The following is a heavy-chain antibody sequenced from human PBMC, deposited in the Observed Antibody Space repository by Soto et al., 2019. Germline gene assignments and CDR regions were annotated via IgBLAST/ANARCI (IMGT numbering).Heavy chain of an antibody. V-gene: IGHV4-59*08. CDR2: IYYSGTT. J-gene: IGHJ6*02. Sequence: SETLSLTCTVSGGSISSYYGSWIRQPPGKGLEWIGYIYYSGTTDYSPSLKSRVTISVDTSKNQFSLKLSSVTAADSAIYYCARQSGGYYYYGMDVWGQGTTVTVSS. CDR1: GGSISSYY. D-gene: IGHD1-26*01. CDR3: ARQSGGYYYYGMDV.